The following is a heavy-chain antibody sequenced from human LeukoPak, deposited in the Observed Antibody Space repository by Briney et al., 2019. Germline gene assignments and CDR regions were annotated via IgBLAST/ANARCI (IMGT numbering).Heavy chain of an antibody. CDR2: ISGGGDTT. CDR1: GFTFSTYA. J-gene: IGHJ4*02. V-gene: IGHV3-23*01. Sequence: PGGSLRLSCAASGFTFSTYAMSWVRQAPGKGLEWVSAISGGGDTTYYADSVKGRFTISRDSSKSTLFLQMNSLRAEDTAVYYCAKVGNGDYWGQGTLVTVSS. CDR3: AKVGNGDY.